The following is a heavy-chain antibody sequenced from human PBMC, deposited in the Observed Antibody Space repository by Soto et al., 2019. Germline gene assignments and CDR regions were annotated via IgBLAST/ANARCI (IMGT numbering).Heavy chain of an antibody. D-gene: IGHD2-2*01. CDR3: ARVLAMKGLYYSDY. J-gene: IGHJ4*02. CDR1: GGSISSYY. Sequence: AETLSLTCTVSGGSISSYYWSWIRQPPGKGLEWIGYIYYSGSTNYNPSLKSRVTISVDTSKNQFSLKLSSVTAADTAVYYCARVLAMKGLYYSDYWGQGTLVTVSS. V-gene: IGHV4-59*01. CDR2: IYYSGST.